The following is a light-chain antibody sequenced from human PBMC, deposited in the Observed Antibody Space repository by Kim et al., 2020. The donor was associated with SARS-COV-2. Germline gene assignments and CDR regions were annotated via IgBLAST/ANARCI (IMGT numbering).Light chain of an antibody. CDR2: GAS. CDR1: HSVSSSY. V-gene: IGKV3-20*01. Sequence: SPGARASLSCRASHSVSSSYLAWYQQKTGQAPRLLIYGASSRATGIPDRFSGSGSRTDFTLTISRLEPEDVAVYYCQQYGSSPLTFGGGTKVDIK. CDR3: QQYGSSPLT. J-gene: IGKJ4*01.